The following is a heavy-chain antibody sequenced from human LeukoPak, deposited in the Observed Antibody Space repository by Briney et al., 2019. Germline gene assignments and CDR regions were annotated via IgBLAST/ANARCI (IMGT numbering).Heavy chain of an antibody. CDR1: GGSISSSDSY. CDR3: ASCPWFGEDVGY. J-gene: IGHJ4*02. Sequence: SETLSLTCTVSGGSISSSDSYWGWVRQPPGKGLECIGSIYYSGSTYYNPSLKSRVTISVDTSKNQFSLKLSSVTAADTAVYYCASCPWFGEDVGYWGQGTLVTVPS. CDR2: IYYSGST. V-gene: IGHV4-39*07. D-gene: IGHD3-10*01.